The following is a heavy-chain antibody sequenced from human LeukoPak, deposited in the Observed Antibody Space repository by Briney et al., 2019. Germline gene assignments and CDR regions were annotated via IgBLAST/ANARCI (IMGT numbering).Heavy chain of an antibody. D-gene: IGHD2-2*02. J-gene: IGHJ6*03. CDR2: IYTSGST. CDR1: GGSISSYY. Sequence: SETLSLTCTVSGGSISSYYWSWIRQPAGKGLEWIGRIYTSGSTNYNPSLKSRVTMSVDTSKNQFSLKLSSVTAADTAVYYCARELYPVPAAIIRYYYYYMDAWGKGTTVTVSS. CDR3: ARELYPVPAAIIRYYYYYMDA. V-gene: IGHV4-4*07.